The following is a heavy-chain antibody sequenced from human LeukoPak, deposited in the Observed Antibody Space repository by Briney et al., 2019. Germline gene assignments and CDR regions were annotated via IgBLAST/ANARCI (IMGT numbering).Heavy chain of an antibody. Sequence: SETLSLTCTVSGGSISSYYWSWIRQPPGKGLEWIGYIYYSGSTNYNPSLKSRVTISVDTSKNQFSLKLSSVTAADTAVYYCARDLRFRDYADYWGQGTLVTVSS. CDR3: ARDLRFRDYADY. CDR1: GGSISSYY. D-gene: IGHD4-17*01. J-gene: IGHJ4*02. V-gene: IGHV4-59*01. CDR2: IYYSGST.